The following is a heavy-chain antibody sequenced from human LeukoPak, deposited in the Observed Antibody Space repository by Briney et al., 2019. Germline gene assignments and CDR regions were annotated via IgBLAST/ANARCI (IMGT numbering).Heavy chain of an antibody. CDR3: AREGSYCTNGVCYYYYMDV. J-gene: IGHJ6*03. V-gene: IGHV4-4*07. CDR1: GGSISSYY. Sequence: SETLSLTCTVSGGSISSYYWSWIRQPAGKGLEWIGRIYTSGSTNYNPSLKSRVTMSVDTSKNQFSLKLRSVTAADTAVYYCAREGSYCTNGVCYYYYMDVWGKGTTVTVSS. D-gene: IGHD2-8*01. CDR2: IYTSGST.